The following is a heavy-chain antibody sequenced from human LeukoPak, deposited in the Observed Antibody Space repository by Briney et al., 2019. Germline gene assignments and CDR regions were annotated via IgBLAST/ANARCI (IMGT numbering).Heavy chain of an antibody. Sequence: TGGSLRLSCAASEFTFSIYSMNWVRQAPGKGLEWVSSISSSSSYIYYADSVKGRFTISRENAKNSLYLQMNSLRAEDTAVYYCARGQREDYYYYMDVWGKGTPVTVSS. CDR3: ARGQREDYYYYMDV. CDR2: ISSSSSYI. V-gene: IGHV3-21*01. CDR1: EFTFSIYS. D-gene: IGHD1-26*01. J-gene: IGHJ6*03.